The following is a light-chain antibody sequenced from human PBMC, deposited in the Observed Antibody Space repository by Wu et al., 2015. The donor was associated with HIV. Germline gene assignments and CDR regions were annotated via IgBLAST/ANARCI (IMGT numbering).Light chain of an antibody. CDR1: Y. CDR3: QQYGSSPT. CDR2: CI. J-gene: IGKJ1*01. V-gene: IGKV3-20*01. Sequence: YLDLVTTAETYGQASQAPHLWCIQTGPTGIPDRFSGSGSGTDFTLTISRLEPEDFAVYYCQQYGSSPTFGQGTKVEIK.